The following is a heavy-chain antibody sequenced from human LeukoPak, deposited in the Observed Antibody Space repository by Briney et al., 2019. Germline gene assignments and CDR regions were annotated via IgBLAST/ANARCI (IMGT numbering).Heavy chain of an antibody. V-gene: IGHV3-30-3*01. J-gene: IGHJ4*02. D-gene: IGHD3-22*01. CDR3: ARDRHYGSSGPVDY. Sequence: GGSLRLSCAASGFTFSSYAVHWVRQAPGKGLEWVAVISYDGSNKYYADSVKGRFTISRDNSKNTLYLQMNSLRAEDTAVYYCARDRHYGSSGPVDYWGQGTLVTVSS. CDR1: GFTFSSYA. CDR2: ISYDGSNK.